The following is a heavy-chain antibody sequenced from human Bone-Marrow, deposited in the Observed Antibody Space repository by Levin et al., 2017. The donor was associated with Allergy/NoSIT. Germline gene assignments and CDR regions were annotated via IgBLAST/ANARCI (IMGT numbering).Heavy chain of an antibody. V-gene: IGHV4-59*01. J-gene: IGHJ3*01. CDR3: VRDLAPDSDYYEEAFDV. Sequence: SETLSLTCTVSGGSMTGYYWSWIRQPPGKTLEWIGYIYYTGNTNYNPSLKSRVSISVDTSKNQFSLKLSSVTAADTAVYYCVRDLAPDSDYYEEAFDVWGQGTMVTVSS. D-gene: IGHD3-3*01. CDR1: GGSMTGYY. CDR2: IYYTGNT.